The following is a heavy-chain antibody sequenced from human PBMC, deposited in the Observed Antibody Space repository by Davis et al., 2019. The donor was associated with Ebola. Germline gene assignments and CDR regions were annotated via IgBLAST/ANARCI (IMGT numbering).Heavy chain of an antibody. CDR2: INPNDGRT. V-gene: IGHV1-46*03. CDR1: AYPFTDYF. CDR3: TTPGGPDSGYDVFDI. D-gene: IGHD5-12*01. J-gene: IGHJ3*02. Sequence: ASVKVSCKASAYPFTDYFLHWVRQAPGQGLEWMGMINPNDGRTIYAQKFQGRVTVTRDTSTTTVYMDLSSLRSEDTALYYCTTPGGPDSGYDVFDIWGQGTMVTVSS.